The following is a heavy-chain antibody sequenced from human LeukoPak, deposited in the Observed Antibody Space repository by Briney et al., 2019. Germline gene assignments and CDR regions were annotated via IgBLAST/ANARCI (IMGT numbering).Heavy chain of an antibody. CDR1: GFTFGGYG. D-gene: IGHD1-14*01. J-gene: IGHJ4*02. V-gene: IGHV3-33*01. CDR2: IAYDGSRA. CDR3: TRYNNDHFDY. Sequence: GGSLRLSCAGSGFTFGGYGMHWFRQTPGKGLEWVAVIAYDGSRAFYADSVKGRFTISRDNSKNTMSVQMDDLRAEGTAVYYCTRYNNDHFDYWGRGTLVTVSS.